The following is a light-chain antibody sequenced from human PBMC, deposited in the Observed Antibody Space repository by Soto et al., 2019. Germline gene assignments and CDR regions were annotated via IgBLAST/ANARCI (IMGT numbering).Light chain of an antibody. CDR1: QSVSSSH. CDR2: GAS. Sequence: EIVLTQSPGTLSSSPGERATLSCRASQSVSSSHLAWYQQKPAEAPRLLIYGASSRATGIPDSFSGSGSGTDFTLTISRLEPEDVAVYFCQQYGDSPMYTFGQGTKLEI. J-gene: IGKJ2*01. CDR3: QQYGDSPMYT. V-gene: IGKV3-20*01.